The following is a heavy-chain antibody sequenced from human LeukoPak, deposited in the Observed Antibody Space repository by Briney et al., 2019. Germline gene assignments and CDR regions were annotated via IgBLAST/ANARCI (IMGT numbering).Heavy chain of an antibody. V-gene: IGHV3-7*01. CDR1: GFTFSKYW. CDR2: IKQDGSEK. CDR3: ARAGKYQRYYYYMDV. J-gene: IGHJ6*03. Sequence: GGSLRLSCVASGFTFSKYWMSWVRQAPGKGLESVAHIKQDGSEKYYVDSVKGRFTISRDNAKNTLYLQMNSLRAEDTAVYYCARAGKYQRYYYYMDVWGKGTTVTVSS. D-gene: IGHD2-2*01.